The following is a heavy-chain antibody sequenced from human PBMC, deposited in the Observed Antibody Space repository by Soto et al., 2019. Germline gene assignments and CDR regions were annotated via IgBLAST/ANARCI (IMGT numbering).Heavy chain of an antibody. J-gene: IGHJ4*02. CDR2: IYSSGST. V-gene: IGHV4-4*07. Sequence: PSETLSLTCTVSGGSISSDYWIWIRQPAGKGLEWIGRIYSSGSTNYNPSFKSRVTMSVDTSKNEFSLKLSSVTAADTAVYYCARGSSAAAGIFESWGQGTLVTVSS. D-gene: IGHD6-13*01. CDR3: ARGSSAAAGIFES. CDR1: GGSISSDY.